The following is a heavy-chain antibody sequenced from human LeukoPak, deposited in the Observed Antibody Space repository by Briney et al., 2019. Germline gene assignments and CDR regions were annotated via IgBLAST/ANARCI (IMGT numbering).Heavy chain of an antibody. V-gene: IGHV4-59*01. D-gene: IGHD5-24*01. CDR3: VRVQADGHSDI. CDR2: IYYRGST. Sequence: TSETLSLTCTVSGGSISNYHWSWIRQPPGKGLGWIGYIYYRGSTKYNPSLESRVTISVDMSKNQFSLKLNSVTAADTAVYYCVRVQADGHSDIWGQGTMVPVSS. J-gene: IGHJ3*02. CDR1: GGSISNYH.